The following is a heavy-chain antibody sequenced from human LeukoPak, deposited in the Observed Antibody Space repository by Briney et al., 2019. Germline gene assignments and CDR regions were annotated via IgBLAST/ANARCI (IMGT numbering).Heavy chain of an antibody. CDR2: IYSSGSYSSGST. CDR1: EGSISYHY. CDR3: ARRRKGYCSSTSCYNPIDY. Sequence: SETLSLTCSISEGSISYHYWNWIRQPPGKGLEWIGYIYSSGSYSSGSTNYNPSLKSRVTISVDTSKNQFSLKLSSVTAADTAVYYCARRRKGYCSSTSCYNPIDYWGQGTLVTVSS. D-gene: IGHD2-2*02. V-gene: IGHV4-59*11. J-gene: IGHJ4*02.